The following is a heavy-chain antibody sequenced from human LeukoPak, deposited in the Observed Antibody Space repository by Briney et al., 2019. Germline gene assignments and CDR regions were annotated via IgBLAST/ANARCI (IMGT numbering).Heavy chain of an antibody. CDR3: VKDGTVTTSSGYFDL. V-gene: IGHV3-64D*09. D-gene: IGHD4-17*01. CDR2: ISNNGGST. Sequence: PGGSLRLSCSASGFTFSSYAMHWVRQAPGKGLEYVSAISNNGGSTYYADSVKGRFTIPRDNSKNTLYLQMSSLRAEDTAVYYCVKDGTVTTSSGYFDLWGRGTLVTVSS. J-gene: IGHJ2*01. CDR1: GFTFSSYA.